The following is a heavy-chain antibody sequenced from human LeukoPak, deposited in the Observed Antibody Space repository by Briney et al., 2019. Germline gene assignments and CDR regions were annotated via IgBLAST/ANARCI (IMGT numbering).Heavy chain of an antibody. V-gene: IGHV4-39*01. CDR1: GGSISSSSHC. Sequence: PSETLSLTCTVSGGSISSSSHCWGWIRQPPGKGLEWIGSIYYSGSTYYNPSLKSRVTISVDTSKNQFSLKLSSVTAADTAVYYCATVILAGNYFDYWGQGTLVTVSS. J-gene: IGHJ4*02. D-gene: IGHD6-19*01. CDR2: IYYSGST. CDR3: ATVILAGNYFDY.